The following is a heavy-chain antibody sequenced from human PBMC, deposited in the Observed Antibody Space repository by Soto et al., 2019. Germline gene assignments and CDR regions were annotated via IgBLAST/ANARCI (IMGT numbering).Heavy chain of an antibody. CDR3: VRGDQFGFGVDY. J-gene: IGHJ4*02. CDR2: MVPDSGRT. Sequence: QVQLVQSGGEVRKPGASVKVSCTASGYTFTNHDINWVRQVPGQGLEWMGWMVPDSGRTGYAQKFQGRVTMTRNTSTSTAYMELSSLRNEDTAVYYCVRGDQFGFGVDYWGQGTLVTVSS. V-gene: IGHV1-8*01. CDR1: GYTFTNHD. D-gene: IGHD3-10*01.